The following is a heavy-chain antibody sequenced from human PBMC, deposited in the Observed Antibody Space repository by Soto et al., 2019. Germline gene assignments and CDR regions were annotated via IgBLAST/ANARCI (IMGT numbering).Heavy chain of an antibody. CDR2: IHYSGSV. D-gene: IGHD2-21*02. CDR3: AREDDGGDRDYYGLDV. V-gene: IGHV4-30-4*01. CDR1: GGSISYDHYH. Sequence: VQLQESGPGLVRPSQTLSLTCTVSGGSISYDHYHWTWIRQPPGKGLEWIGYIHYSGSVFYNPSLQSRLSMSVDTSKNLFSLKLSSVTAADTAVYFCAREDDGGDRDYYGLDVWGQGTTVTVSS. J-gene: IGHJ6*02.